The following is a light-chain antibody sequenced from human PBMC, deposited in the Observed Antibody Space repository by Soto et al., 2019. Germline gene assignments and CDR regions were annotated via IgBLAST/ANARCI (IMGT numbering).Light chain of an antibody. CDR1: QSISTW. CDR2: KAS. J-gene: IGKJ1*01. CDR3: QKYNSDPCT. V-gene: IGKV1-5*03. Sequence: DIQMTQSPSTLSASVGDRVTITCRASQSISTWLAWYQHKPGKAPKLLIYKASNLETGVPSRFSGSGAGTEFTLTISSLQSDDSATYYCQKYNSDPCTFGQGTKVEV.